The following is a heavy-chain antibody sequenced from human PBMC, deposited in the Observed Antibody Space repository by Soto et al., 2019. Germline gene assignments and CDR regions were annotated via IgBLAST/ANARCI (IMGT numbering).Heavy chain of an antibody. CDR1: GDSVSSNSAA. Sequence: SQTLSLTCAISGDSVSSNSAAWNWFRLSPSRGLEWLARTYYRSRWYNDYAVSVRSRITVNPDTSKNQFSLQLTSVTPEDTAVYYCAGTTSHQWYYMDVWGKGTTVTV. J-gene: IGHJ6*03. CDR2: TYYRSRWYN. D-gene: IGHD1-7*01. CDR3: AGTTSHQWYYMDV. V-gene: IGHV6-1*01.